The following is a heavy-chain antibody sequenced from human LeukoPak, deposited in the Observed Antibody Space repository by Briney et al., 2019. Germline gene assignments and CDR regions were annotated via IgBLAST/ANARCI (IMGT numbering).Heavy chain of an antibody. CDR2: MNPNSGNT. J-gene: IGHJ4*02. CDR3: ARDLLRYFDWLTMAGF. Sequence: ASVKVSCKASGYTFTSYDVNWVRQATGQGLEWMGWMNPNSGNTGYAQKFQGRVTITRNTSISTAYMELSSLRSEDTAVYYCARDLLRYFDWLTMAGFWGQGTLVSVSS. D-gene: IGHD3-9*01. CDR1: GYTFTSYD. V-gene: IGHV1-8*03.